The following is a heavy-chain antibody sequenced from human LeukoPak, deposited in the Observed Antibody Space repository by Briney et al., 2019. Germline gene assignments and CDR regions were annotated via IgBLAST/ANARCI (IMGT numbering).Heavy chain of an antibody. J-gene: IGHJ4*02. D-gene: IGHD4-11*01. V-gene: IGHV3-21*01. Sequence: AGGSLRLSCAASGFTFSSYSMNWVRQAPGKGLEWVSSISSSSSYIYYADLVKGRFTISRDNTKNSLYLQMNSLRAEDTAVYYCARLGGYSKSFDYWGQGTLVTVSS. CDR2: ISSSSSYI. CDR1: GFTFSSYS. CDR3: ARLGGYSKSFDY.